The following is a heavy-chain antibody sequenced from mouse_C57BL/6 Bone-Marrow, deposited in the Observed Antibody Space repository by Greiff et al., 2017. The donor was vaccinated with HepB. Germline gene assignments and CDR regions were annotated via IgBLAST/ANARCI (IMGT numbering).Heavy chain of an antibody. V-gene: IGHV5-6*01. D-gene: IGHD2-4*01. Sequence: EVQGVESGGDLVKPGGSLKLSCAASGFTFSSYGMSWVRQTPDKRLEWVATISSGGSYTYYPDSVKGRFTISRDNAKNTLYLQMSSLKSEDTAMYYCARNNYYDYDGWYFDVWGTGTTVTVAS. CDR1: GFTFSSYG. CDR2: ISSGGSYT. CDR3: ARNNYYDYDGWYFDV. J-gene: IGHJ1*03.